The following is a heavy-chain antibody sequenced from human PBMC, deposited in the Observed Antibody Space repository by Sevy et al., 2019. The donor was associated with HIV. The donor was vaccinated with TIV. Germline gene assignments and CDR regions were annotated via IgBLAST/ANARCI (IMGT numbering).Heavy chain of an antibody. CDR2: IRSRAYGGTT. J-gene: IGHJ4*02. CDR1: GFTFGDCA. V-gene: IGHV3-49*04. D-gene: IGHD1-1*01. Sequence: GGSLRLSCTTSGFTFGDCAMSWVRQAPGKGLEWVGFIRSRAYGGTTEYTASVKGRFTISRDDSNSIAYLQMDSLKTEDTAVYYCSRVLGWAAPEQLYYWGQRTLVTVSS. CDR3: SRVLGWAAPEQLYY.